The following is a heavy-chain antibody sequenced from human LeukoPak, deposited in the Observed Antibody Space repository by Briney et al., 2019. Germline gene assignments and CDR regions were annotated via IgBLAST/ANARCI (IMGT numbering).Heavy chain of an antibody. CDR3: AKDLAYYDSSGYYPGEGY. CDR1: GFTFSSYA. J-gene: IGHJ4*02. Sequence: GGSLRLSCAASGFTFSSYAMSWVRQAPGKGLEWVSAISGSGGSTYYADSVKGRFIISRDNSKNTLYLQMNSLRAEDTAVYYCAKDLAYYDSSGYYPGEGYWGQGTLVTVSS. D-gene: IGHD3-22*01. V-gene: IGHV3-23*01. CDR2: ISGSGGST.